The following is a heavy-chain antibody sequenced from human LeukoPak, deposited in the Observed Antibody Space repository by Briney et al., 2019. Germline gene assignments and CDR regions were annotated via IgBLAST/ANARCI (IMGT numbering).Heavy chain of an antibody. CDR1: GGSISSGAYY. Sequence: SETLSLTCTVSGGSISSGAYYWSWIRQHPGEGLEWIGYIYYSGTTYYNPSLKSRVTISVDTSKNQFSLKLSSVTAADTAVYYCARGSSSIWYDPWGQGTLVTVSS. CDR3: ARGSSSIWYDP. J-gene: IGHJ5*02. V-gene: IGHV4-31*03. D-gene: IGHD6-6*01. CDR2: IYYSGTT.